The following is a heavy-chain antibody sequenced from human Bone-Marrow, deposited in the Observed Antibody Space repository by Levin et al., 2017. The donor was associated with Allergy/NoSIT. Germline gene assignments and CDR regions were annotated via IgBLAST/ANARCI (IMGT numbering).Heavy chain of an antibody. CDR3: GKRVPYPGLDF. D-gene: IGHD2-21*01. J-gene: IGHJ4*02. CDR1: GFPFSNYA. V-gene: IGHV3-23*05. Sequence: GGSLRLSCVASGFPFSNYAMGWVRQAPGKGLEWVSVIGSTGIDTHYADSVRGRFTISRDNAKNTMYLQLNSLTDEDTAAYYCGKRVPYPGLDFWGQGTLVTVSP. CDR2: IGSTGIDT.